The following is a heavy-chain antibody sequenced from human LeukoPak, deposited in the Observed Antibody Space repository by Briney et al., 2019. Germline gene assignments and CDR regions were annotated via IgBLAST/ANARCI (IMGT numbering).Heavy chain of an antibody. D-gene: IGHD2-2*01. Sequence: GGSLRLSCAASGFTVSSNYMSWVRQAPGKGLEWVSTISGSGGSTYYADSVKGRFTISRDNSKNTLYLQMNSLRAEDTAVYYCAKGAAAPIDYWGQGTLVTVSS. J-gene: IGHJ4*02. CDR3: AKGAAAPIDY. CDR1: GFTVSSNY. V-gene: IGHV3-23*01. CDR2: ISGSGGST.